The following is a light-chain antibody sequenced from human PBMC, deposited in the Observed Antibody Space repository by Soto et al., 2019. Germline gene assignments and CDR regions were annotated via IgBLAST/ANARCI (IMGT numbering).Light chain of an antibody. CDR3: QQYSRHWT. Sequence: DIQMTQSPSTLSASVGDRVTITCRASQTVNRWLAWYQQKPGKGPMLLIYDASRLESGAPSRFSGSGSGTEFTLTISSLQPGDFATYYCQQYSRHWTFGQGTKVEIK. V-gene: IGKV1-5*01. J-gene: IGKJ1*01. CDR2: DAS. CDR1: QTVNRW.